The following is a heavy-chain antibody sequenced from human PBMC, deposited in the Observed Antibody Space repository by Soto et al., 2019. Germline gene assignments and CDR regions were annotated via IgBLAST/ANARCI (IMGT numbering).Heavy chain of an antibody. D-gene: IGHD3-16*01. Sequence: QVQLQESGPGLVKPSQTLSLTCTVSGGSISSGAYYWSWIRQPPGKGLEWIGFIYNSGSTYYNPSIKSRITISKDTSKNQFSLKLTSVTAADTAVYYCARNDYDYRWESPGGDAFDIWGQGTMVTVSS. CDR3: ARNDYDYRWESPGGDAFDI. J-gene: IGHJ3*02. CDR1: GGSISSGAYY. V-gene: IGHV4-30-4*01. CDR2: IYNSGST.